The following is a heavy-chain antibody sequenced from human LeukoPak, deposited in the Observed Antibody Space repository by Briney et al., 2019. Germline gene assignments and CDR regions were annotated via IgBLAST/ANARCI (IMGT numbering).Heavy chain of an antibody. Sequence: SETLSLTCAVYGGSLSGFYWSWIRQSPGKGLEWIGEINQSGSTNYNPSLKSRVTISVDTSKNQFSLKLSSVTATDTAVYYCARVVYSGYDFRGAMDVWGKGTTVTVSS. CDR2: INQSGST. D-gene: IGHD5-12*01. J-gene: IGHJ6*03. V-gene: IGHV4-34*01. CDR1: GGSLSGFY. CDR3: ARVVYSGYDFRGAMDV.